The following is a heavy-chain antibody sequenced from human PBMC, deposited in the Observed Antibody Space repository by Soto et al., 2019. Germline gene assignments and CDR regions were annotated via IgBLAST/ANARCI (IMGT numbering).Heavy chain of an antibody. V-gene: IGHV1-69*06. CDR3: ARRPVAQNTNYYYYGMDV. D-gene: IGHD1-1*01. CDR1: GGTFSTHA. J-gene: IGHJ6*02. Sequence: GASVKVSCKASGGTFSTHAIIWVRQAPGHGLEWMGGIIPISGTTYYSPSFQGHVTISADKSISTAYLQWSSLKASDTAMYYCARRPVAQNTNYYYYGMDVWGQGTTVTVSS. CDR2: IIPISGTT.